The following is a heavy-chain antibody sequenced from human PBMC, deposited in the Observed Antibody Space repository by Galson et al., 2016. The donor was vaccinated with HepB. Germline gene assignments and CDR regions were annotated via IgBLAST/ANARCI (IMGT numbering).Heavy chain of an antibody. J-gene: IGHJ3*02. CDR3: ARPHYTSSSGNTHTFDI. Sequence: SETLYLTCTVSGGSISCTSCYSWGWIRQPPGKGLEWIGSIYYTGSANYAPTLESRVTISLDTSKNQFSLKLTSVTAADTAVYYCARPHYTSSSGNTHTFDIWGQGTMVIVSS. CDR2: IYYTGSA. CDR1: GGSISCTSCYS. V-gene: IGHV4-39*07. D-gene: IGHD6-6*01.